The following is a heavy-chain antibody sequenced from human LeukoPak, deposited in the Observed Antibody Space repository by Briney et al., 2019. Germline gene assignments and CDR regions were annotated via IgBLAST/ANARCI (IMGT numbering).Heavy chain of an antibody. CDR1: GYTFTGYY. CDR3: ARANKEGTTVTRFDY. J-gene: IGHJ4*02. V-gene: IGHV1-2*02. CDR2: INPNSGGT. D-gene: IGHD4-17*01. Sequence: GASVKVSCKASGYTFTGYYMHWVRQAPGQGLEWMGWINPNSGGTNYAQKFQGRVTMTRDTSISTAYMELSRLRSDDTAVYYCARANKEGTTVTRFDYWGQGTLVTVSS.